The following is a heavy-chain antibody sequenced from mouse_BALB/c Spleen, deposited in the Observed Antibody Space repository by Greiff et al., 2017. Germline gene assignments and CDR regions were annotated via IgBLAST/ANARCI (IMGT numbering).Heavy chain of an antibody. V-gene: IGHV4-1*02. CDR2: INPDSSTI. Sequence: EGKLMESGGGLVQPGGSLKLSCAASGFDFSRYWMSWVRQAPGKGLEWIGEINPDSSTINYTPSLKDKFIISRDNAKNTLYLQMSKVRSEDTALYYCARRGIYGNYAMDYWGQGTSVTVSS. J-gene: IGHJ4*01. D-gene: IGHD2-1*01. CDR3: ARRGIYGNYAMDY. CDR1: GFDFSRYW.